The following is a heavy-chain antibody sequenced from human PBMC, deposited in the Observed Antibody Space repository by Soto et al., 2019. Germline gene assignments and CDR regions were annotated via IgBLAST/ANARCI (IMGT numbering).Heavy chain of an antibody. CDR1: GGTFSSYA. D-gene: IGHD5-18*01. V-gene: IGHV1-69*06. Sequence: GASVKVSCKASGGTFSSYAISWVRQAPGQGLEWMGGIIPIFGTANYAQKFQGRVTITADKSTSTAYMELSSLRSEDTAVYYCARNFADTAMAPVAYWGQGTRVTVSS. CDR3: ARNFADTAMAPVAY. J-gene: IGHJ4*02. CDR2: IIPIFGTA.